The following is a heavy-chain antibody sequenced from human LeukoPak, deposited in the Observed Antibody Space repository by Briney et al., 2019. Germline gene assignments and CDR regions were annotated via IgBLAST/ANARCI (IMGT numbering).Heavy chain of an antibody. D-gene: IGHD3-9*01. CDR2: ISGSGGST. Sequence: PGGSLRLSCAASGFTFSSYGMSWVRQAPGKGLEWVSAISGSGGSTYYADSVKGRFTISRDNSKNTLYLQMNSLRAEDTAVYYCANGPLTGYYPFDYWGQGTLVTVSS. CDR1: GFTFSSYG. J-gene: IGHJ4*02. V-gene: IGHV3-23*01. CDR3: ANGPLTGYYPFDY.